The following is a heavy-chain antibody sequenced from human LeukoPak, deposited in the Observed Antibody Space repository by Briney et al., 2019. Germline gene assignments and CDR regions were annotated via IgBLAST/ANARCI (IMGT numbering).Heavy chain of an antibody. CDR1: GYIFTSYG. J-gene: IGHJ5*02. D-gene: IGHD3-22*01. CDR3: ARDINGYYYDSHGYYPTDL. CDR2: ISVYNGNT. V-gene: IGHV1-18*01. Sequence: GASVKVSCKASGYIFTSYGISWVRQAPGQGLEWMVWISVYNGNTNYPQRLQGRVTMTTDTSTTTAYMELTSLRPDDTAVYSCARDINGYYYDSHGYYPTDLWGQGTLVTVSS.